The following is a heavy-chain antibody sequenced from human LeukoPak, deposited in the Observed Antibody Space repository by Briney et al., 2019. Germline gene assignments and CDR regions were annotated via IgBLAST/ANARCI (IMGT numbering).Heavy chain of an antibody. V-gene: IGHV4-31*03. CDR3: ARYRNYYDSSGSTDWFDP. CDR1: GGSISSGGYY. Sequence: SQTLSLTCTVSGGSISSGGYYWSWLRQHPGKGLEWIGYIYYSGSTYYNPSLKSRVTISVDTSKNQFSLKLSSVTAADTAVYYCARYRNYYDSSGSTDWFDPWGQGTLVTVSS. CDR2: IYYSGST. D-gene: IGHD3-22*01. J-gene: IGHJ5*02.